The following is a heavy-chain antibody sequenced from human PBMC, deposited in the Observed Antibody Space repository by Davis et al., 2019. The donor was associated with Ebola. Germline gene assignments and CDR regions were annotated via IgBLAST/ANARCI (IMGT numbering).Heavy chain of an antibody. D-gene: IGHD6-19*01. Sequence: AASVKVSCKASGYTFTGYYMHWVRQAPGQGLEWMGRINPNSGGTNYAQKFQGRVTMTRNTSISTAYMELSSLRSEDTAVYYCARTRREAGMIWGQGTPVTVSS. CDR2: INPNSGGT. V-gene: IGHV1-2*06. J-gene: IGHJ4*02. CDR3: ARTRREAGMI. CDR1: GYTFTGYY.